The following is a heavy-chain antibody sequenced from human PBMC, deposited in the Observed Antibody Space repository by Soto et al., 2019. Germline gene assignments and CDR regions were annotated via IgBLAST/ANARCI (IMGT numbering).Heavy chain of an antibody. CDR1: NS. Sequence: NSRSRDSKPPGKGLEWIGEIYHSGSTNYNPSLKSRVTISVDKSKNQFSLKLSSVTAADTAVYYCARDLVKGPFDYWGQGTLVTVSS. J-gene: IGHJ4*02. D-gene: IGHD6-13*01. CDR2: IYHSGST. V-gene: IGHV4-4*02. CDR3: ARDLVKGPFDY.